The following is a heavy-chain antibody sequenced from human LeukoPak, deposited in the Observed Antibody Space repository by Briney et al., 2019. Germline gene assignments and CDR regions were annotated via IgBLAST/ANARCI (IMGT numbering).Heavy chain of an antibody. J-gene: IGHJ5*02. CDR1: GGSVSSTNYY. CDR3: ARLPFSSSWYSQYNWFDP. CDR2: IYYSGNT. D-gene: IGHD6-13*01. V-gene: IGHV4-39*01. Sequence: PSETLSLTCTVSGGSVSSTNYYWGWIRQPPGKGLEWIGSIYYSGNTYYNPSLDSRVTISVDTSKNQFSLRLTSVTAADTAVYYCARLPFSSSWYSQYNWFDPWGQGTLVTVPS.